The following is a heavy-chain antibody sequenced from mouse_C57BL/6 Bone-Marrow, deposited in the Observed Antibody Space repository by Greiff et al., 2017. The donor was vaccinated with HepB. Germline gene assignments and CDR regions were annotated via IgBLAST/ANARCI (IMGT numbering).Heavy chain of an antibody. V-gene: IGHV5-4*01. Sequence: EVHLVESGGGLVKPGGSLKLSCAASGFTFSSYAMSWVRQTPEKRLEWVATISDSGSYTYYPDNVKGRFTISRDNAKKNLYLQMSHLKSEDTAMYYCAREDYSNYEFAYWGQGTLVTVSA. CDR1: GFTFSSYA. CDR2: ISDSGSYT. J-gene: IGHJ3*01. D-gene: IGHD2-5*01. CDR3: AREDYSNYEFAY.